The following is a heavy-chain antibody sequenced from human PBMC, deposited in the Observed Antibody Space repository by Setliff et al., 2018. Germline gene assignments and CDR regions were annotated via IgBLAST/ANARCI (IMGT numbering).Heavy chain of an antibody. CDR3: ARDLIRGAPNWFDP. CDR1: GFTFSNYE. D-gene: IGHD3-10*01. Sequence: GSLRLSCAASGFTFSNYEMNWVRQAPGKGLEWVSYINSGGSLIYYADSVKGRFTISRDNAKSSLYLQMNSLRAEYTAVYYCARDLIRGAPNWFDPGGQGTLVTVS. J-gene: IGHJ5*02. CDR2: INSGGSLI. V-gene: IGHV3-48*03.